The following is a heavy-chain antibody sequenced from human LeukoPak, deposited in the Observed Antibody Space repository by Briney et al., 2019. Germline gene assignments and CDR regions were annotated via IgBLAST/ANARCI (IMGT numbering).Heavy chain of an antibody. D-gene: IGHD3-9*01. J-gene: IGHJ5*02. CDR3: ARASSALLTGYYNWFDP. CDR2: INHSGST. Sequence: SETLSLTCAVYGGSFSGYYWSWIRQPPGKGLEWIGEINHSGSTNYNPSLKSRVTISVDTSKNQFSLKLSSVTAADTAVYYCARASSALLTGYYNWFDPWGQGTLVTVSP. V-gene: IGHV4-34*01. CDR1: GGSFSGYY.